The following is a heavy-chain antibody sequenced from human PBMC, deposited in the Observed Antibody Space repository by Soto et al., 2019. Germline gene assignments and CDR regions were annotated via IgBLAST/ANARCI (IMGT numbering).Heavy chain of an antibody. V-gene: IGHV4-59*01. D-gene: IGHD3-9*01. Sequence: SETLSLTCTVSGGSISSYYWSWIRQPPGKGLEWIGYIYYSGSTNYNPSLKSRVTISVDTSKNQFSLKLSSVTAADTAVYYCARAYYDILTGYAYGMDVWGQGTTVTVSS. CDR3: ARAYYDILTGYAYGMDV. CDR2: IYYSGST. CDR1: GGSISSYY. J-gene: IGHJ6*02.